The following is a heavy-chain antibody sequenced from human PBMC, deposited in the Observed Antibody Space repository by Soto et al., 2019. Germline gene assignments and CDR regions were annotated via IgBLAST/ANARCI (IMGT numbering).Heavy chain of an antibody. D-gene: IGHD3-10*01. CDR3: ARVVQKDGGLLSNYYYGLDV. Sequence: QVQLQESGPGLVKPSETLSLTCSVSGGSVSNCYYYWTWIRQPPGKGLEWIGYIHYSGGTNYTPSLKRRVTISVDTSNNHFSLKLSSVTAADTAVYYCARVVQKDGGLLSNYYYGLDVWGQVTTVTVSS. CDR2: IHYSGGT. CDR1: GGSVSNCYYY. V-gene: IGHV4-61*03. J-gene: IGHJ6*02.